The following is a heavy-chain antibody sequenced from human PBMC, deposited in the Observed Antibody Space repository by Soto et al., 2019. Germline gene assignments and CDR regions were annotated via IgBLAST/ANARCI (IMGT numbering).Heavy chain of an antibody. CDR1: GGSIRNNHYY. J-gene: IGHJ4*02. Sequence: SETLSLTCTVSGGSIRNNHYYWSWIRQPPGKGLEWIGEITHSGSTNYNPSLKSRVTISVDQSKNQLSLKLSSVTAADTAVYYCVRFEYDDSTTGYSAPFYYWGQGTLVTVSS. CDR3: VRFEYDDSTTGYSAPFYY. CDR2: ITHSGST. D-gene: IGHD3-9*01. V-gene: IGHV4-39*07.